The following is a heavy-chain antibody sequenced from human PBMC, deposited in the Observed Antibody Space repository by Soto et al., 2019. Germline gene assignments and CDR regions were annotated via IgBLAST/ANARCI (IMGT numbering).Heavy chain of an antibody. V-gene: IGHV3-33*01. CDR1: GFTFSSYG. Sequence: GGSLRLSCAASGFTFSSYGMHWVRQAPGEGLEWVAVIWYDGSNKYYAGSVKGRFTISRDNSKNTLYLQMNSLRAEDTAVYYCARLYYYGMDVWGQGTTVTVSS. CDR3: ARLYYYGMDV. CDR2: IWYDGSNK. J-gene: IGHJ6*02.